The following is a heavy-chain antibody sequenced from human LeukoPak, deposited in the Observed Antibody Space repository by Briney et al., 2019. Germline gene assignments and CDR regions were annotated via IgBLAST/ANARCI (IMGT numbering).Heavy chain of an antibody. CDR2: IYYSGGT. V-gene: IGHV4-39*07. CDR1: GGSISLSTYY. J-gene: IGHJ4*02. Sequence: SETLSLTCTVSGGSISLSTYYWGWIRQAPGKGLEWIGSIYYSGGTYYNPSLKSRVTISVDTSKNQFSLKLSSVTAADTAVYYCARGPLGWYYGSGRMFYFDYWGQGTLVTVSS. CDR3: ARGPLGWYYGSGRMFYFDY. D-gene: IGHD3-10*01.